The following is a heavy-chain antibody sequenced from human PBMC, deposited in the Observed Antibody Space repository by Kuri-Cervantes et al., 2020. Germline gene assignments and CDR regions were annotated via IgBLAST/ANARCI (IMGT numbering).Heavy chain of an antibody. CDR3: ARLPTDYGDYAAGFFDS. J-gene: IGHJ4*02. CDR2: ISSSSTI. Sequence: GGSLRLSCTASGFNFNSYSMNWVRQAPGKGLEWISYISSSSTIYYADSVKGRFTISRDNAKNSLYLQMNSLRDEDTAVYYCARLPTDYGDYAAGFFDSWGQGTLVTVSS. V-gene: IGHV3-48*02. D-gene: IGHD4-17*01. CDR1: GFNFNSYS.